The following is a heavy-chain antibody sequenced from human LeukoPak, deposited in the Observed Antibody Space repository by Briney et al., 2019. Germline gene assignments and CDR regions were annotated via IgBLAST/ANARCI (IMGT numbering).Heavy chain of an antibody. Sequence: GGSLRLSCAASGFTFSSYAMHWVRQAPGKGLEWVAVISYDGSNKYYADSVKGRFTISRDNSKNTLYLQMNSLRAEDTAVYYCARDGGQWLVRRYYFDYWGQGTLVTVSS. CDR1: GFTFSSYA. D-gene: IGHD6-19*01. J-gene: IGHJ4*02. V-gene: IGHV3-30-3*01. CDR3: ARDGGQWLVRRYYFDY. CDR2: ISYDGSNK.